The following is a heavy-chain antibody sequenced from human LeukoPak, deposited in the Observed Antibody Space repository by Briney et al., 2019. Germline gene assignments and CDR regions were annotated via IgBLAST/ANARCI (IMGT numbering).Heavy chain of an antibody. J-gene: IGHJ4*02. Sequence: ASVKASCKASGYTFTGYYMHWVRQAPGQGLEWMGWINPNSGGTNYAQKFQGRVTMTRDTSISTAYMELSRLRSDDTAVYYCAREVTYYYDSSGYYSDYWGQGTLVTVSS. CDR3: AREVTYYYDSSGYYSDY. CDR2: INPNSGGT. D-gene: IGHD3-22*01. V-gene: IGHV1-2*02. CDR1: GYTFTGYY.